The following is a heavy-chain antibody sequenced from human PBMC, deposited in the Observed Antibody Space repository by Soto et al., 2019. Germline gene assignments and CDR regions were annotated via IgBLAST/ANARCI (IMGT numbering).Heavy chain of an antibody. Sequence: QVQLVQSGAEVKKPGASVKLSRRTSGYTFTHYYIHWVRQAPGQGLEWLAIINPASGSTNYAQDLQGRVTLTMDTSTTTVYMELSGLRAEDTAIFYCARDLAAGEHWGQGTIVMVSS. J-gene: IGHJ4*02. D-gene: IGHD6-13*01. V-gene: IGHV1-46*01. CDR1: GYTFTHYY. CDR3: ARDLAAGEH. CDR2: INPASGST.